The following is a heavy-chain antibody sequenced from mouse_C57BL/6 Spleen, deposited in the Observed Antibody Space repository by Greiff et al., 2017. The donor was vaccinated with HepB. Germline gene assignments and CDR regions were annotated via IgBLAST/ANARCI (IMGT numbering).Heavy chain of an antibody. V-gene: IGHV1-82*01. CDR2: IYPGDGDT. D-gene: IGHD2-1*01. CDR1: GYAFSSSW. J-gene: IGHJ4*01. CDR3: ARSRGDGNYVGYYAMDY. Sequence: VQLQESGPELVKPGASVKISCKASGYAFSSSWMNWVKQRPGKGLEWIGRIYPGDGDTNYNGKFKGKATLTADKSSSTAYMQLSSLTSEDSAVYCCARSRGDGNYVGYYAMDYWGQGTSVTVSS.